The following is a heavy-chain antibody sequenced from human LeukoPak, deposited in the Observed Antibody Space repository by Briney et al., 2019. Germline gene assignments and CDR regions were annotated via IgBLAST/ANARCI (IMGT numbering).Heavy chain of an antibody. CDR1: GGSFSGYY. V-gene: IGHV4-34*01. Sequence: SETLSLTCAVYGGSFSGYYWSWIRQPPGKGLEWIGEINHSGSTNYNPSLKSRVTISADTSKNQFSLKLSSVTAADTAVYYCARGLCSSTSCYTSLGDNWFDPWGQGTLVTVSS. CDR3: ARGLCSSTSCYTSLGDNWFDP. J-gene: IGHJ5*02. D-gene: IGHD2-2*02. CDR2: INHSGST.